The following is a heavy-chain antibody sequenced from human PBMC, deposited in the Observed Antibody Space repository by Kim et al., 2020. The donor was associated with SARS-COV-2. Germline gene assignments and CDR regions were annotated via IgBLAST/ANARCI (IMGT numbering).Heavy chain of an antibody. J-gene: IGHJ4*02. D-gene: IGHD2-2*02. CDR3: ARAGAVYRPFDY. V-gene: IGHV4-59*01. Sequence: NHNPALKSRVTISVDTSKNQFSLKLSSVTAADTAVYYCARAGAVYRPFDYWGQGTLVTVSS.